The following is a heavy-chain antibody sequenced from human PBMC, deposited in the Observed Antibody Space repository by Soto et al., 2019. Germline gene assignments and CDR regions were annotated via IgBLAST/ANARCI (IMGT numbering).Heavy chain of an antibody. CDR2: IYYSGST. J-gene: IGHJ5*02. CDR1: GGSISSYY. Sequence: PSETLSLTCTVSGGSISSYYWSWIRQPPGKGLEWIGYIYYSGSTNYNPSLKSRVTISVDTSKNQFSLKLSSVTAADTAVYYCARRRGGYCRSTSCSHWFDPWGQGTLVTVSS. CDR3: ARRRGGYCRSTSCSHWFDP. D-gene: IGHD2-2*03. V-gene: IGHV4-59*08.